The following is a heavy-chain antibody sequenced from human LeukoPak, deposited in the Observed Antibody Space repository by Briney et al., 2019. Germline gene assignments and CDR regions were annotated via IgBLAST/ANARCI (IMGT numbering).Heavy chain of an antibody. D-gene: IGHD6-19*01. Sequence: SETLSLTCTVSGGSISSSSYYCVWIRQPPGKGLEWIGHLHYSGTTNYNPSLKSRVTISVDTSKNQFSLKLSSVTAADTAVYYCAGGSGSGWMVDSWGQGILVTVSS. CDR1: GGSISSSSYY. CDR2: LHYSGTT. CDR3: AGGSGSGWMVDS. J-gene: IGHJ4*02. V-gene: IGHV4-61*05.